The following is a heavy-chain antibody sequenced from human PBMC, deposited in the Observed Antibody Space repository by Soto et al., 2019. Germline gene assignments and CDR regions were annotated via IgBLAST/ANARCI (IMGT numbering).Heavy chain of an antibody. D-gene: IGHD2-15*01. J-gene: IGHJ4*02. CDR2: IKEDGGET. CDR3: ATDRPAGSCYLAN. Sequence: GGFLRLSCAASGFSFSRYSMTWVRQAPGKGLEWVANIKEDGGETYYADSVKGRFTISRDNAKNSLSLQMNSLRVEDTAVYYCATDRPAGSCYLANWGQGTLVPVSS. V-gene: IGHV3-7*01. CDR1: GFSFSRYS.